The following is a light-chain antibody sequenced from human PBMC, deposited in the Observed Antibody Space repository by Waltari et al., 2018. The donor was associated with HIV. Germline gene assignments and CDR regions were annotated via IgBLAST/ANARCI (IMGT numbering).Light chain of an antibody. CDR1: SSDVGVYTF. Sequence: QSALTQPRSVSGSPGQSVPISCTGTSSDVGVYTFVSWYQQHPGKAPILRSYDFSKRPSGFPDRFSGAKSGNTASLTISGLQAEDEADYYCCSYAGSYPVVFGGGTKLTVL. V-gene: IGLV2-11*01. J-gene: IGLJ2*01. CDR2: DFS. CDR3: CSYAGSYPVV.